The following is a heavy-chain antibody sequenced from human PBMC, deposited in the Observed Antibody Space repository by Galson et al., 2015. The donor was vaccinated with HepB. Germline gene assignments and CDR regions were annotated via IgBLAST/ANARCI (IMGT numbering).Heavy chain of an antibody. CDR2: ISYGGSNK. CDR3: AGVDYSDY. V-gene: IGHV3-30*03. Sequence: SLRLSCAASGFTFSSYGMHWVRQAPGKGLEWVAVISYGGSNKYYADSVKGRFTISRDNSKNTLYLQMNSLRAEDTAVYYCAGVDYSDYWGQGTLVTVSS. CDR1: GFTFSSYG. J-gene: IGHJ4*02.